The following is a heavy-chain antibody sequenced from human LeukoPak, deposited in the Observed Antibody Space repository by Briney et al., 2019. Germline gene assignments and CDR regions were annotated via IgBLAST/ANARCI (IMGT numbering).Heavy chain of an antibody. CDR2: IYAYDSDT. Sequence: GGSLKISCKASGYSFTRYWIGWVRQMPGKGLEWMGIIYAYDSDTRYSPSFQGQVTISADKSMSTAYLQWSSLKASDTAMYYCARSLGGDRRGNFDYWGQGTLVTVSS. CDR1: GYSFTRYW. V-gene: IGHV5-51*01. J-gene: IGHJ4*02. CDR3: ARSLGGDRRGNFDY. D-gene: IGHD2-21*02.